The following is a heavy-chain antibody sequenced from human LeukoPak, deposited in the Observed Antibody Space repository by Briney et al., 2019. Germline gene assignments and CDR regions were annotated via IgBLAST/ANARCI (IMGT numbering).Heavy chain of an antibody. CDR2: IYYSGST. CDR3: AREKPTPYFGLSDGFDI. CDR1: GGSISSYY. V-gene: IGHV4-59*01. D-gene: IGHD3-10*01. Sequence: SETPSLTCTVSGGSISSYYWSWIRQPPGKGLEWIGYIYYSGSTNYNPSLKSRVTISVDTSKNQFSLKLTSVTAADTAVFYCAREKPTPYFGLSDGFDIWGQGTMVTVSS. J-gene: IGHJ3*02.